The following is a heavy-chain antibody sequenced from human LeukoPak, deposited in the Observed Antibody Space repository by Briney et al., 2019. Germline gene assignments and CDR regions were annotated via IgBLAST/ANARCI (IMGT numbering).Heavy chain of an antibody. Sequence: GGSLRLSCAASGFTFSSYEMNWVRPAPGKGLEWVSYISSSGSTRFYADSVKGRFTSSRDDSQGPVSLEMNSLKSEDTPVYYCATDAAESRGYPFDYWGQGTLVTVSS. V-gene: IGHV3-48*03. J-gene: IGHJ4*02. CDR3: ATDAAESRGYPFDY. CDR1: GFTFSSYE. CDR2: ISSSGSTR. D-gene: IGHD3-22*01.